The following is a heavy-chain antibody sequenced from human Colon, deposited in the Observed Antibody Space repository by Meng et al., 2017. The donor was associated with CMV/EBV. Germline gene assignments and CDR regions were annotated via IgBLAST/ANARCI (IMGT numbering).Heavy chain of an antibody. V-gene: IGHV1-2*02. CDR2: INPFSGAT. CDR3: ARDREFAMDV. Sequence: ASVKVSCKASGYSFTGYYLRWLRQAPGQGLEWLGRINPFSGATSFEEKFQGRVTMTTDSSITTTYMELRRLTNDDSAVYYCARDREFAMDVWGQGTTVTVSS. J-gene: IGHJ6*02. CDR1: GYSFTGYY.